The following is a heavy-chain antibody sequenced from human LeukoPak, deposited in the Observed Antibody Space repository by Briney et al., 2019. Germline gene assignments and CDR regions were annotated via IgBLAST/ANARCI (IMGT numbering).Heavy chain of an antibody. CDR2: IYSGGST. Sequence: PGGSLRLSCAASGFTFSSYAMHWVRQAPGKGLEWVSVIYSGGSTYYADSVKGRFTISRDNSKNTLYLQMNSLRAEDTAVYYCARDFPPYGMDVWGQGTTVTVSS. J-gene: IGHJ6*02. CDR1: GFTFSSYA. V-gene: IGHV3-53*01. CDR3: ARDFPPYGMDV.